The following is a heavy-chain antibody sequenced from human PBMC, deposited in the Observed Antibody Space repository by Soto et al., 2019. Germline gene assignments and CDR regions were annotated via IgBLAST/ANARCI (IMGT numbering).Heavy chain of an antibody. J-gene: IGHJ6*02. CDR3: APLSVSLSGPYGIHV. D-gene: IGHD2-15*01. CDR2: MFYSGLT. V-gene: IGHV4-39*01. Sequence: SETLSLTCSVSGYSVTSSDYYWAWIRQPPGKGLEWIGSMFYSGLTYYNPSPKSRVTLSVDTSKNQFSVGLNSVTAADTAVYYCAPLSVSLSGPYGIHVWGQGTTVTVSS. CDR1: GYSVTSSDYY.